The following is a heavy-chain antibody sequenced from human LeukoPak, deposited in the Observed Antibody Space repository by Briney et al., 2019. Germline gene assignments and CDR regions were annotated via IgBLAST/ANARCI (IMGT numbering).Heavy chain of an antibody. D-gene: IGHD3-22*01. CDR2: ISSSSSYI. Sequence: GGSLRLSCAASGFTFSDYYMSWIRQAPGKGLEWVSSISSSSSYIYYADSVKGRFTISRDNAKNSLYLQMNSLRAEDTAVYFCARGAYDIRGGWRFYFDYWGQGTLVTVSS. CDR3: ARGAYDIRGGWRFYFDY. V-gene: IGHV3-11*01. CDR1: GFTFSDYY. J-gene: IGHJ4*02.